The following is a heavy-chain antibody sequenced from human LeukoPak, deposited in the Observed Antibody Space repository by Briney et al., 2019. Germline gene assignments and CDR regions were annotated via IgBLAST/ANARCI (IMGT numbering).Heavy chain of an antibody. CDR1: GFTFSTHG. D-gene: IGHD3-9*01. CDR3: AKGRGYHDKTGYRTFDY. Sequence: GGSLRLSCAASGFTFSTHGMTWVRQAPGRGLEWVSIISDNGDYTYYADSVKGRFTISRDNSKNTVYIQMNSLGADDTAMYYCAKGRGYHDKTGYRTFDYWGRGTLVTVSS. J-gene: IGHJ4*02. CDR2: ISDNGDYT. V-gene: IGHV3-23*01.